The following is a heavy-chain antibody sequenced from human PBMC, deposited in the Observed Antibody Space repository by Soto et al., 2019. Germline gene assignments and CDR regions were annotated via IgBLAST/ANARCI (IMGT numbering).Heavy chain of an antibody. CDR1: GYTFSNFW. J-gene: IGHJ4*02. D-gene: IGHD6-13*01. Sequence: GESLKISCQCSGYTFSNFWIAWVRQFPGKGLEWMGIIYPGDYETRYSPSFHGKATISADRSIGTAYLQWSSLEASDSAFYFCARSPRSSPYFDYWGQGALVTVSS. CDR2: IYPGDYET. V-gene: IGHV5-51*01. CDR3: ARSPRSSPYFDY.